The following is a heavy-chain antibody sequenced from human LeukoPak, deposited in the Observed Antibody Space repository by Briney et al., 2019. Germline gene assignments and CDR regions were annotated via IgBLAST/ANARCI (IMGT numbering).Heavy chain of an antibody. Sequence: PSETLSLTCAVYGGSFSGYYWTWIRQSPGKGLEWIGEINHGGSTNFNASLKSRVTLSVDASRNQFSLKLDSVTAADTSVYYCARKREGYKCFDSWGQGTLVTVSS. CDR1: GGSFSGYY. CDR3: ARKREGYKCFDS. CDR2: INHGGST. J-gene: IGHJ4*02. D-gene: IGHD5-24*01. V-gene: IGHV4-34*01.